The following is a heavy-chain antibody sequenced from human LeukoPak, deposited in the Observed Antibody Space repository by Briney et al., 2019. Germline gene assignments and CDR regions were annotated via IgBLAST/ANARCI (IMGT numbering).Heavy chain of an antibody. CDR1: GFTVDEYA. Sequence: GRSLRLSCVASGFTVDEYAIHWVRQAAGKGLEWVSGIRWNSGSVAYGDSVKGRLTISRDNAKNSLFLQMNSLRTEDTALYYCAKLADAGKAPFDYWGQGTLVTVSS. J-gene: IGHJ4*02. CDR2: IRWNSGSV. D-gene: IGHD6-13*01. CDR3: AKLADAGKAPFDY. V-gene: IGHV3-9*01.